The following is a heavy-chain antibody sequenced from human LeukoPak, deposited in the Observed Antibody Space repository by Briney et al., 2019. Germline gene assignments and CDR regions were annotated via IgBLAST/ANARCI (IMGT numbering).Heavy chain of an antibody. CDR2: ISYDGSNK. V-gene: IGHV3-30*04. D-gene: IGHD1-26*01. CDR3: ARDGTYLPPSFDY. CDR1: GFTFSSYA. J-gene: IGHJ4*02. Sequence: GGSLRLSCAASGFTFSSYAMHWVRQAPGKGLEWVSVISYDGSNKYYADSVKGRFTISRDNSKNTLYLQMNSLRAEDTAVYYCARDGTYLPPSFDYWGQGTLVTVSS.